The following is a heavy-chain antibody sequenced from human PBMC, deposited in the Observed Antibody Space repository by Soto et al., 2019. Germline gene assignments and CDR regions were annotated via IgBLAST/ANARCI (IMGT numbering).Heavy chain of an antibody. CDR2: IKQDGNEK. J-gene: IGHJ4*02. CDR1: GFTFSDYL. Sequence: EVQLVDSGGALVQPGESLRLSCAASGFTFSDYLMTWVRQAPGKGLEWVATIKQDGNEKYYVDSVKGRFTISRDNAKNSLDLQFNALRAEDPAVYYCAIGHWLGKWGQGTLVTVSS. D-gene: IGHD6-19*01. CDR3: AIGHWLGK. V-gene: IGHV3-7*01.